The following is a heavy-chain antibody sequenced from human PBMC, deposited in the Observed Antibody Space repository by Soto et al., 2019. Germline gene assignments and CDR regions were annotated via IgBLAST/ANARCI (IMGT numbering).Heavy chain of an antibody. CDR2: MKSKSEGETT. CDR1: GFTFNNAW. CDR3: TAQFSFDASGYSFDL. V-gene: IGHV3-15*01. D-gene: IGHD3-22*01. Sequence: GGSLRLSCAASGFTFNNAWMGWVRQAPGQGLEWVGHMKSKSEGETTDYAAPVKGRFTISRDDSKNTVYLQMNSLTTEDTAVYYCTAQFSFDASGYSFDLWGQGTLVTVSS. J-gene: IGHJ4*02.